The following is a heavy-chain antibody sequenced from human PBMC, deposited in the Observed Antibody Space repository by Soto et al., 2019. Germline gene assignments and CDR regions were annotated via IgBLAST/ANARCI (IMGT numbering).Heavy chain of an antibody. CDR1: GFTFSYYY. Sequence: GGSLILSCAASGFTFSYYYMSWIRQAPGKGLEWVSYISSSGSTYYADSVKGRFTISRDNSKNTLYLQMNSLRAEDTAVYYCARDMVRGMDVWGQGTTVTVSS. D-gene: IGHD3-10*01. CDR3: ARDMVRGMDV. V-gene: IGHV3-66*01. CDR2: ISSSGST. J-gene: IGHJ6*02.